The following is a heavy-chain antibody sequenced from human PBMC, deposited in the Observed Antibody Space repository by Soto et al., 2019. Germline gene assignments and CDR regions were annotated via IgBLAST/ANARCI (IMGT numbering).Heavy chain of an antibody. D-gene: IGHD1-26*01. V-gene: IGHV1-18*01. CDR3: ARTIVGATHYGMDV. Sequence: ASVKVSCKASGYTFTNYGISWVRQAPGQGLEWMGWINTYNGNTNHAQKLQGRVTMTTDTSTSTAYMELRSLRSDDTAVYYCARTIVGATHYGMDVWGQGTTVTVS. J-gene: IGHJ6*02. CDR2: INTYNGNT. CDR1: GYTFTNYG.